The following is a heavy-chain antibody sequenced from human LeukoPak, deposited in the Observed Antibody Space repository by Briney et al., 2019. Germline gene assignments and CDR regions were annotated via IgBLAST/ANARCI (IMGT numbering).Heavy chain of an antibody. CDR3: VGGDYFDY. CDR2: IKQDGSEK. J-gene: IGHJ4*02. Sequence: GGSLRLSCAVSGFTFSTYWMSWVRQAPGKGLEWVANIKQDGSEKYYVDSVKGRFTISRDNTKNSLYLQMNSLRAEDTAAYYCVGGDYFDYWGQGTLVTVSS. V-gene: IGHV3-7*04. CDR1: GFTFSTYW.